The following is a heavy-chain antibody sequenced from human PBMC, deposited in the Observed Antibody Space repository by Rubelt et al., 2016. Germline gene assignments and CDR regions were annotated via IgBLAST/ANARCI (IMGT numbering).Heavy chain of an antibody. D-gene: IGHD2-15*01. CDR1: GGSFSGYY. CDR3: AKDRFRLLDS. Sequence: QVQLQQWGAGLLKPSETLSLTCAVYGGSFSGYYWSWIRQPPGKGLEWIGEINHSGSTNYNPSLKSRVTISVDTSKNQFSLRLSSVTAADTAVYYCAKDRFRLLDSWGQGTLVTVSS. V-gene: IGHV4-34*01. J-gene: IGHJ4*02. CDR2: INHSGST.